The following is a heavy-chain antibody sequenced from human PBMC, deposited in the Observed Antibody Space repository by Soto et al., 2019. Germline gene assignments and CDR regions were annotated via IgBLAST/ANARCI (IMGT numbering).Heavy chain of an antibody. J-gene: IGHJ4*02. V-gene: IGHV2-5*01. CDR3: AHRGYSYGYSGYFDY. CDR1: GFSLSTSGVG. CDR2: IYWNDDK. Sequence: QITLKESGPTLVKPTQTLTLTCTFSGFSLSTSGVGVGWIRQPPGKALEWLALIYWNDDKRYSPSLKSRLTITKDTSKNRVVLTMTNMDPVDTATYCCAHRGYSYGYSGYFDYWGQGTLVTGSS. D-gene: IGHD5-18*01.